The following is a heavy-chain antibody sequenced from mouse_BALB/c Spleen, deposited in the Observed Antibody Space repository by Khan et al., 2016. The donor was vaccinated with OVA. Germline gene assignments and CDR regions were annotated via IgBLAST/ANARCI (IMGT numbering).Heavy chain of an antibody. CDR3: ARPPYFSDVMGY. CDR2: INTYTGEP. V-gene: IGHV9-3-1*01. Sequence: QIQLVQSGPELKKPGETVKISCKASGYTFTNYGLNWVKQAPGEGLKWLGWINTYTGEPTYADDFKGRFAFSLETSANTAYLQINNLKNEDTATYFCARPPYFSDVMGYWGQGTSVTVSS. D-gene: IGHD2-10*01. CDR1: GYTFTNYG. J-gene: IGHJ4*01.